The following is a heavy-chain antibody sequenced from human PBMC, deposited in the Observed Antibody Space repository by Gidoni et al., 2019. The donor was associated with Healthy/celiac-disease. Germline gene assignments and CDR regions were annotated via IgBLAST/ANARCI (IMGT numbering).Heavy chain of an antibody. D-gene: IGHD2-21*02. V-gene: IGHV3-21*01. CDR3: ARDRRRGIVVVTAIGNWFDP. CDR1: GLSLRRST. J-gene: IGHJ5*02. CDR2: ISGSSSYI. Sequence: ELQLVESGGGLVKPGGSLRLSCSASGLSLRRSTMHWVRQAPEKGLEWVSSISGSSSYIYYADSVKSRFTISRDNAKSSLYLEMSSLRAEDTAVYYCARDRRRGIVVVTAIGNWFDPWGQGTLVTVSS.